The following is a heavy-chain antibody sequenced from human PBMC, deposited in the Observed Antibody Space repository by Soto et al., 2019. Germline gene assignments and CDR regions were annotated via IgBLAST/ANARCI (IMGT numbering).Heavy chain of an antibody. CDR2: IDHSGST. V-gene: IGHV4-34*01. Sequence: QMQLHQWGAGPLKPSETLALTCAVSGASISGYYWAWIRQSPGKGLAWIGEIDHSGSTNYNPPVKRRVTISLDTSKSQVSLQLTSMTAAEAATYFCARSSWFQSLRAALGYWGQGSLVTVS. CDR3: ARSSWFQSLRAALGY. D-gene: IGHD3-10*01. J-gene: IGHJ4*02. CDR1: GASISGYY.